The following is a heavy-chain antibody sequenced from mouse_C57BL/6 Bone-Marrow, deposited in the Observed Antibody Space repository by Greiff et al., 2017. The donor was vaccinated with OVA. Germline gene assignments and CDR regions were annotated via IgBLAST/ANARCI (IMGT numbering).Heavy chain of an antibody. CDR1: GFTFSDFY. D-gene: IGHD2-14*01. CDR2: SRNKANDYTT. J-gene: IGHJ3*01. CDR3: ARDAGPNRGAWFAY. V-gene: IGHV7-1*01. Sequence: EVKVVESGGGLVQSGRSLRLSCATSGFTFSDFYMEWVRQAPGKGLEWIAASRNKANDYTTEYSASVKGRVIVSRDNSQSILYLQMNALRAEDTAIYYCARDAGPNRGAWFAYWGQGTLVTGSA.